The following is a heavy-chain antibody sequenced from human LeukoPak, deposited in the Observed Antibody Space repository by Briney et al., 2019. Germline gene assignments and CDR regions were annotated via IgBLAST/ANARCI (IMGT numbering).Heavy chain of an antibody. CDR3: ARELYGDYYFDY. CDR2: IYYSGST. J-gene: IGHJ4*02. CDR1: GGSISSYY. Sequence: PSETLSLTCTVSGGSISSYYWSWLRRPPGKGLEWIGYIYYSGSTNYNPSLNSRVTISVDTSKNQFSLKLSSVTAADTAVYYCARELYGDYYFDYWGQGTLVTVSS. D-gene: IGHD4-17*01. V-gene: IGHV4-59*01.